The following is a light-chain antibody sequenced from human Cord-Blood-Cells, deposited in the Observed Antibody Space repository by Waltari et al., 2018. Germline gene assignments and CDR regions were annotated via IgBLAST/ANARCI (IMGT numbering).Light chain of an antibody. CDR1: ALPKQY. Sequence: SYELTQPPSVSVSPGQTARIPCSGDALPKQYSYWYQQKPGQAPVLVIYKDSERPSGVPERFSGSSSGTTVTLTISGVQAEDEADYDCQSADSSGTYVVFGGGTKLTVL. V-gene: IGLV3-25*02. CDR2: KDS. J-gene: IGLJ2*01. CDR3: QSADSSGTYVV.